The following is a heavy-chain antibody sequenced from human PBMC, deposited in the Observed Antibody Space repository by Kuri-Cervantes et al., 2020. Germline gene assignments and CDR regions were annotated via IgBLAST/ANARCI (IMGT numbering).Heavy chain of an antibody. V-gene: IGHV1-69*05. J-gene: IGHJ4*02. D-gene: IGHD3-22*01. CDR3: ARDFPKRNYYDSSGYSL. CDR2: IIPSFGTT. CDR1: GGTFNNYV. Sequence: SVKVSCKASGGTFNNYVISWVRQAPGQGLEWMGGIIPSFGTTNYAQKFQGRVTITTDESTSTAYMELSSLRSEDTAVYYCARDFPKRNYYDSSGYSLWGQGTLVTVSS.